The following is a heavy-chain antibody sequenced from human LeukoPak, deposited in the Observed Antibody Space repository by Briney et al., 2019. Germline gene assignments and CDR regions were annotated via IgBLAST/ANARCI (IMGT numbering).Heavy chain of an antibody. J-gene: IGHJ4*02. V-gene: IGHV1-46*01. CDR2: VDPSVATP. Sequence: ASAKVSCKAPGDAFTNYCFHWVRHTPRHGLEWMWIVDPSVATPTYAERFQGRVTMTRDASTGTVYMELRSLKGEDTAVYYCARSRLRFLQWDYWGQGTVVTVSS. CDR3: ARSRLRFLQWDY. CDR1: GDAFTNYC. D-gene: IGHD3-3*01.